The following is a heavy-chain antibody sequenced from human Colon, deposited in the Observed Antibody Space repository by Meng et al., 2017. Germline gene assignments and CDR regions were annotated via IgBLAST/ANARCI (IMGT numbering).Heavy chain of an antibody. D-gene: IGHD3-22*01. Sequence: QARVQASGPGLVKPTQPLSITCTVAGGSCSSGNYYWSWSRQHPGKGLEWMGYFYFSGNNYNRPYHKNRVSISVDTSKNRFSLNLRSVTAADTAVYYCARYFYDSRGVTWFDPWGQGTLVTVSS. CDR1: GGSCSSGNYY. V-gene: IGHV4-31*03. J-gene: IGHJ5*02. CDR2: FYFSGNN. CDR3: ARYFYDSRGVTWFDP.